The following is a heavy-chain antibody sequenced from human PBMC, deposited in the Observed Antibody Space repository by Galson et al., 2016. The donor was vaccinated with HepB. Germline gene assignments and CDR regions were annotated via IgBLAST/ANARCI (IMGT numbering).Heavy chain of an antibody. Sequence: SLRLSCAVSGFTFKNHQMHWVRQVPGKGLVWVSRIEGDGSRPIYADSVKGRFTISRDNSKNVLYLQMNSLRAEDTAVYYCARSANHYGSGTYYNSWYYYYDMDVWGQGTTVTVSS. J-gene: IGHJ6*02. V-gene: IGHV3-74*01. CDR3: ARSANHYGSGTYYNSWYYYYDMDV. D-gene: IGHD3-10*01. CDR2: IEGDGSRP. CDR1: GFTFKNHQ.